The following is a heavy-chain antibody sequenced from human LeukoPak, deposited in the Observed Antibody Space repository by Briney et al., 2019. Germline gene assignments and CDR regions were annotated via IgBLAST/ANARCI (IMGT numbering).Heavy chain of an antibody. V-gene: IGHV3-74*01. J-gene: IGHJ4*02. D-gene: IGHD3-22*01. Sequence: GGSLRLSCAASGFSFSNYGMSWVRQAPGKGLVWVSRINSVGSSTSYADSVKGRFIISRDNAKNTLYLQMNSLRAEDTAVYYCARGGYNYDNSGYSYSLGYWGQRTLVTVSS. CDR3: ARGGYNYDNSGYSYSLGY. CDR1: GFSFSNYG. CDR2: INSVGSST.